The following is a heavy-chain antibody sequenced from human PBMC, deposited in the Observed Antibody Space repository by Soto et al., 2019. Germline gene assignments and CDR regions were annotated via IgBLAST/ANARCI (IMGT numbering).Heavy chain of an antibody. CDR2: IWYDGSNK. D-gene: IGHD3-10*01. Sequence: PGGSLRFSCAASGFTFSSYGMHWVRQAPGKGLEWVAVIWYDGSNKYYADSVKGRFTISRDNSKNTLYLQMNSLRAEDTAVYYCARDLGGSGSYYHYYYYGMDVWGQGTTVTVSS. V-gene: IGHV3-33*01. CDR1: GFTFSSYG. J-gene: IGHJ6*02. CDR3: ARDLGGSGSYYHYYYYGMDV.